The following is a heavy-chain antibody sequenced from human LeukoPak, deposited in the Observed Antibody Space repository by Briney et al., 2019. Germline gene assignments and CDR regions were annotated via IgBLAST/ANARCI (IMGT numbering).Heavy chain of an antibody. D-gene: IGHD3-10*01. J-gene: IGHJ4*02. CDR2: IYSGGST. V-gene: IGHV3-53*01. CDR3: ARGGPYYPLDY. Sequence: VSVIYSGGSTYYADSVKGRFTISRDNSKNTLYLQMNSLRAEDTAVYYCARGGPYYPLDYWGQGTLVTVSS.